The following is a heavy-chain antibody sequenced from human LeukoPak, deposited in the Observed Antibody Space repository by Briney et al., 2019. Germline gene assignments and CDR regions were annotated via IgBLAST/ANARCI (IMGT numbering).Heavy chain of an antibody. V-gene: IGHV3-23*01. J-gene: IGHJ4*02. CDR1: GFTFSDVW. CDR2: ITGSGGST. D-gene: IGHD3-22*01. Sequence: GGSLRLSCAASGFTFSDVWMSWVRQAPGKGLEWVSTITGSGGSTYYAASVKGRFSISRDNSKNTLYLQMNSLRAEDTAVYYCAKSSYYDSSGFYRENYFDYWGQGTLVTVSS. CDR3: AKSSYYDSSGFYRENYFDY.